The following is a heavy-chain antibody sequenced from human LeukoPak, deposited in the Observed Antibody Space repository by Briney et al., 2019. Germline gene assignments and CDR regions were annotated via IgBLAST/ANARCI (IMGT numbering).Heavy chain of an antibody. CDR2: ISYDGSNK. Sequence: GGSLRLSCAASGFTFSSYAMHWVRQAPGKGLEWVAVISYDGSNKYYADSVKGRFTISRDNSKSTLYLQMNSLRAEDTAVYYCARGGYYGSGSYLDAFGIWGQGTMVTVSS. V-gene: IGHV3-30*04. CDR1: GFTFSSYA. CDR3: ARGGYYGSGSYLDAFGI. J-gene: IGHJ3*02. D-gene: IGHD3-10*01.